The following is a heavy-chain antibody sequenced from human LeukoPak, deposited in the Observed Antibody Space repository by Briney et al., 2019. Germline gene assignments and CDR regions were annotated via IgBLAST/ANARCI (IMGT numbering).Heavy chain of an antibody. V-gene: IGHV3-53*01. D-gene: IGHD6-19*01. CDR2: IYSGGST. J-gene: IGHJ6*02. Sequence: GGSLRLSCAASGFTVSSNYMSWVRQAPGKGLEWVSVIYSGGSTYYADSVKGRFTISRDNSKNTLYLQMNSLRAEDTAVYYCARGIYSGGWYGPDYYYYGMDVWGQGTTVTVSS. CDR3: ARGIYSGGWYGPDYYYYGMDV. CDR1: GFTVSSNY.